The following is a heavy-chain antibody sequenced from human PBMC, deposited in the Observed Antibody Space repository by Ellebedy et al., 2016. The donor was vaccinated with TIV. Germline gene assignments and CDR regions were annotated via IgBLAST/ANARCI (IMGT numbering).Heavy chain of an antibody. CDR1: GFTFNPYS. D-gene: IGHD1-14*01. Sequence: PGGSLRLSCGASGFTFNPYSMNWVRQAPGKGLEWVSYISGILYTIYYADSVKGRFTVSRDNAKNSVFLQMNSLRAEDTAVYYCARDMAWGTERFIDAFDVWGQGTMVTVSS. J-gene: IGHJ3*01. V-gene: IGHV3-48*04. CDR2: ISGILYTI. CDR3: ARDMAWGTERFIDAFDV.